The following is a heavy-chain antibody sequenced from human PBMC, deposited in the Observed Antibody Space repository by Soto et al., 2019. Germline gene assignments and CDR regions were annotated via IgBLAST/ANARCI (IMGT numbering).Heavy chain of an antibody. D-gene: IGHD6-13*01. Sequence: EVQLLESGGGLVQPGGSLRLSCAASGFTFSSYAMSWVRQAPGKGLEWVSPISGSGGSTYYADSVRGRFTIPRDNSKNTLYLQMNSLRAGDTAVYYCAKVGAAAGRYFDYWVQGTLVTVS. V-gene: IGHV3-23*01. J-gene: IGHJ4*02. CDR3: AKVGAAAGRYFDY. CDR1: GFTFSSYA. CDR2: ISGSGGST.